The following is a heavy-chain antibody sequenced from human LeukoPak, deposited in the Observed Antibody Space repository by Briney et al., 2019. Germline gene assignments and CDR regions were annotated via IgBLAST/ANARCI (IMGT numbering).Heavy chain of an antibody. Sequence: PGGSLRLSCAVSGFTFSTYGMSWFRQAPGKGLEWVGFIRGETYGGTAEYAASVKGRSTISRDDSEGIAYLQMNSLKIEDTAVYFCTRSLTFCGSGCYRPADSWGQGTLVTVSS. V-gene: IGHV3-49*03. CDR1: GFTFSTYG. CDR2: IRGETYGGTA. CDR3: TRSLTFCGSGCYRPADS. D-gene: IGHD2-21*02. J-gene: IGHJ4*02.